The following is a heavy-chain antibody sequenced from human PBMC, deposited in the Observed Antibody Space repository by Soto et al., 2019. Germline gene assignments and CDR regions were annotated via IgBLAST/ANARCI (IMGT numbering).Heavy chain of an antibody. CDR2: ISYSGST. CDR1: GGSISSGDFY. Sequence: QVQLQESGPGLVKPSQTLSLTCTVSGGSISSGDFYWSWVRQSPGKGLEWIGYISYSGSTYYNPSLKSRLTISLDTSKNQFSLKLASVTAAYTAVYYCAREKGYYYGMDVWGQGTTVTVSS. J-gene: IGHJ6*02. V-gene: IGHV4-30-4*01. CDR3: AREKGYYYGMDV.